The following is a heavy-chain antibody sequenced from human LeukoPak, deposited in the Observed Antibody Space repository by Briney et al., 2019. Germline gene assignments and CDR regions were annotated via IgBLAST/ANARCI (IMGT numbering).Heavy chain of an antibody. V-gene: IGHV4-59*01. CDR3: ARGRWFGEFASYYFDY. D-gene: IGHD3-10*01. CDR1: GGSISSYY. CDR2: IYYSGST. Sequence: SETLSLTCTVSGGSISSYYWSWIRQPPGKGLEWIGYIYYSGSTNYNPSLKSRVTISVDTSKNQFSLKLSSVTAADTAVYYCARGRWFGEFASYYFDYWGQGALVTVSS. J-gene: IGHJ4*02.